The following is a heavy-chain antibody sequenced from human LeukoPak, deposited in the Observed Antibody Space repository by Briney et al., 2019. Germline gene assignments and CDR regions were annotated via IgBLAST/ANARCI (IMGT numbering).Heavy chain of an antibody. CDR3: ARDIVILPGIPNWFDP. V-gene: IGHV1-2*02. Sequence: ASVKVSCKASGYTFTDYYIHWVRQAPGQGLEWMGWINPNSGGTNYAQKFQGRVTMTRDTSISTGYMELSRLRSDDTAVYYCARDIVILPGIPNWFDPWGQGTLVTVSS. CDR1: GYTFTDYY. J-gene: IGHJ5*02. CDR2: INPNSGGT. D-gene: IGHD2-2*01.